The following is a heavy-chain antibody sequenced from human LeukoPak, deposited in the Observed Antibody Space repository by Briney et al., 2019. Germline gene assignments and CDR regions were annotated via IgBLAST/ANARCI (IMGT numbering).Heavy chain of an antibody. CDR2: INHSGST. D-gene: IGHD1-26*01. CDR1: GGSFSGYY. J-gene: IGHJ4*02. V-gene: IGHV4-34*01. CDR3: ARGSGY. Sequence: SETLSLTCAVYGGSFSGYYWSWIRQPPGKGPEWIGEINHSGSTNYNPSLKSRVTISVDTSKNQFSLKLSSVTAADTAVYYCARGSGYWGQGTLVTVSS.